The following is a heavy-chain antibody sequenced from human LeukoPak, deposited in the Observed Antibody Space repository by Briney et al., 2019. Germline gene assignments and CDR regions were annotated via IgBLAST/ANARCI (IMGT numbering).Heavy chain of an antibody. CDR3: ARQRPGPAIAAARTYYYYYMDV. V-gene: IGHV1-69*13. CDR2: IIPIFGTA. D-gene: IGHD6-13*01. Sequence: SVKVSCKASGGTFSSYAISWVRQAPGQGLEWMGGIIPIFGTANYAQKFQGRVTITADESTSTAYMELSILRSEDTAVYYCARQRPGPAIAAARTYYYYYMDVWGKGTTVTVSS. CDR1: GGTFSSYA. J-gene: IGHJ6*03.